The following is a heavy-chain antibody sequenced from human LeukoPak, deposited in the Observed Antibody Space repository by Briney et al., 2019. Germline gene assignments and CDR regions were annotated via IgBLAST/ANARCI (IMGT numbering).Heavy chain of an antibody. V-gene: IGHV3-74*01. D-gene: IGHD2-15*01. CDR3: ARDRAPEDLDV. Sequence: GGSLRLSCAVSGFTFSSHWMHWVRQAPGKGLVWVSRINGDGSATAYADSVKGRFTVSRDNAKNTLYLQMNSLRAEDTAVYYCARDRAPEDLDVWGKGTTVTVSS. CDR2: INGDGSAT. CDR1: GFTFSSHW. J-gene: IGHJ6*04.